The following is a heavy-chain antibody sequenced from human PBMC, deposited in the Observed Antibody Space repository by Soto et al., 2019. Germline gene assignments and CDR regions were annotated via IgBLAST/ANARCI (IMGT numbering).Heavy chain of an antibody. CDR2: ISAYNAKT. CDR3: YAADFYYYGMDV. D-gene: IGHD2-2*01. Sequence: QVQLVQSGAEVKKPGASVKVSCKASGDTFTRCGISWVRQAPGQGLEWMGWISAYNAKTDYAQKFQGRVILTTDTSTSTAYMELRSLRSDDTAVYYCYAADFYYYGMDVWGPGTTVTVSS. CDR1: GDTFTRCG. V-gene: IGHV1-18*01. J-gene: IGHJ6*02.